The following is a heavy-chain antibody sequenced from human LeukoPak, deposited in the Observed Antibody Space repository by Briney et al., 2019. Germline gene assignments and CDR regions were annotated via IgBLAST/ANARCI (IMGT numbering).Heavy chain of an antibody. CDR1: GFTFDDYA. Sequence: PGRSLRLSCAASGFTFDDYAMHWVRQAPGKGLEWVSGISWNSGSIGYADSVKGRFTISRDNAKNSLYLQMNSLRAEDTALYYCAKDFAAAANDAFDIWGQGTMDTVSS. V-gene: IGHV3-9*01. CDR2: ISWNSGSI. D-gene: IGHD6-13*01. J-gene: IGHJ3*02. CDR3: AKDFAAAANDAFDI.